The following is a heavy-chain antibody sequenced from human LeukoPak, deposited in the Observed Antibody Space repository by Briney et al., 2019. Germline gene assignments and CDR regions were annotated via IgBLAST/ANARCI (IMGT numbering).Heavy chain of an antibody. Sequence: PGGSLRLSCAASGFTFSSYSMNWVRQAPGKGLEWVSYISSSSSTIYYADSVKGRFTISRDNAKNSLYLQMNSLRAEDTAVYYCARGRPNYDFWSGYCNYWGQGTLVTVSS. J-gene: IGHJ4*02. V-gene: IGHV3-48*01. CDR3: ARGRPNYDFWSGYCNY. D-gene: IGHD3-3*01. CDR2: ISSSSSTI. CDR1: GFTFSSYS.